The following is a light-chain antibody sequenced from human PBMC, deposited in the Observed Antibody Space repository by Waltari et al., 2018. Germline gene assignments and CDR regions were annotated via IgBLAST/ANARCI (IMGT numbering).Light chain of an antibody. CDR1: QSVLYSSNNKNY. CDR3: QQYYSSPPT. V-gene: IGKV4-1*01. CDR2: WAS. J-gene: IGKJ2*01. Sequence: DIVMTQSPDSLAVSLGEGATVNCESSQSVLYSSNNKNYLAWYQQKPGQPPKLLISWASIRDSGVPDRFSGSGSGTSFTLTINSLQAEDVATYYCQQYYSSPPTFGQGTKLEIK.